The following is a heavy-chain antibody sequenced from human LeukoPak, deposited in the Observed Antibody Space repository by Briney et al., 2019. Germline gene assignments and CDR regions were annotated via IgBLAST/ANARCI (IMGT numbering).Heavy chain of an antibody. Sequence: SETLSLTCTVSGGSISSGDYYWSWIRQPPGKGLEWIGYIYYSGSIYYNPSLKSRVTISVDTSKNQFSLKLSSVTAADTAVYYCARETGRYYYVRGSFDYWGQGTLVTVSS. V-gene: IGHV4-30-4*01. CDR2: IYYSGSI. J-gene: IGHJ4*02. D-gene: IGHD3-10*02. CDR3: ARETGRYYYVRGSFDY. CDR1: GGSISSGDYY.